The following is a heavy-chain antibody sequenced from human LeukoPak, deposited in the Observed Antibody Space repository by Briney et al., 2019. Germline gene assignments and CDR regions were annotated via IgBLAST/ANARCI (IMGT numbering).Heavy chain of an antibody. Sequence: SETLSLTCAVYGGSFSGYYWSWIRQPPGKGLEWIGEINHSGSTNYNPSLKSRVTISVDTSKNQFSLKLSSVTAADTAVYYCARGGGWIQLWPRGYSDYWGQGTLVTVSS. CDR2: INHSGST. J-gene: IGHJ4*02. CDR1: GGSFSGYY. D-gene: IGHD5-18*01. V-gene: IGHV4-34*01. CDR3: ARGGGWIQLWPRGYSDY.